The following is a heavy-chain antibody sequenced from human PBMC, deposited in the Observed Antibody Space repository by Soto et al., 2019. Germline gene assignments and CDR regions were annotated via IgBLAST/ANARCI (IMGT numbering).Heavy chain of an antibody. D-gene: IGHD3-3*01. J-gene: IGHJ3*02. V-gene: IGHV3-23*01. CDR2: ISGSGGST. CDR3: AKGPIRFLEWSDAFDI. Sequence: EVQLLESGGGLVQPGGSLRLSCAASGFTFSSYAMSWVRQAPGKGLEWVSAISGSGGSTYYADSVKGRFTISRDNSKNTLDLQMNSLRAEDTAVYYCAKGPIRFLEWSDAFDIWGQGTMVTVSS. CDR1: GFTFSSYA.